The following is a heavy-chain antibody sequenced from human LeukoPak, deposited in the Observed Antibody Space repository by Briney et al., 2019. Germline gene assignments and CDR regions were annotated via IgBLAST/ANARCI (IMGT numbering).Heavy chain of an antibody. CDR2: IWFDGTNI. J-gene: IGHJ4*02. D-gene: IGHD2-15*01. CDR1: GFTFSNYG. CDR3: ARDSGSYCSGGRCYEHFDY. Sequence: PGGSLRLSCTASGFTFSNYGMHWVRQAPGKGLEWVAVIWFDGTNIYYADSVKGRFTPSRDDSKNTLYLQMNSLRAEDTAVYFCARDSGSYCSGGRCYEHFDYWGQGTLVPSPQ. V-gene: IGHV3-33*01.